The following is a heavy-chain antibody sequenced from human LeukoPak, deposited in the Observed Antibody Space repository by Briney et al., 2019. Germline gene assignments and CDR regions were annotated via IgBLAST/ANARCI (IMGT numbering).Heavy chain of an antibody. V-gene: IGHV3-7*01. Sequence: PGGSLRLSCAASGFTFSSYEMNWVRQAPGKGLEWVANIKQDGSEKHYVDSVKGRFTISRDNAKNSLYLQMNSLRAEDTAVYYCARDRAVAGTENDYWGQGTLVTVSS. CDR2: IKQDGSEK. J-gene: IGHJ4*02. CDR1: GFTFSSYE. CDR3: ARDRAVAGTENDY. D-gene: IGHD6-19*01.